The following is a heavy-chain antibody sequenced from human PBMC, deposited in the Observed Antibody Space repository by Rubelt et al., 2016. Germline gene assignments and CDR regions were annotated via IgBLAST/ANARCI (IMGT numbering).Heavy chain of an antibody. CDR2: IYYSGST. V-gene: IGHV4-39*01. J-gene: IGHJ4*02. D-gene: IGHD1-7*01. CDR3: ARIQQWALPLGGTTTYFDY. Sequence: WIGSIYYSGSTYYNPSLKSRVTISVDTSKNQFSLKLSSVTAADTAVYYCARIQQWALPLGGTTTYFDYWGQGTLVTVSS.